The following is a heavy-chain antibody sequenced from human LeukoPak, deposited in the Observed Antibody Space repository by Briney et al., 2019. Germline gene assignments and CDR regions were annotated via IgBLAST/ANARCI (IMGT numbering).Heavy chain of an antibody. CDR1: GGSVSSGSYY. Sequence: SETLSLTCTVSGGSVSSGSYYWSWIRQPPGKGLEWIGYIYYSGSTNYNPSLKSRVTISVDTSKNQFSLKLSSVTAADTAVYYCARGMGILRYFDWLYYYYGMDVWGQGTTVTVSS. V-gene: IGHV4-61*01. CDR2: IYYSGST. CDR3: ARGMGILRYFDWLYYYYGMDV. J-gene: IGHJ6*02. D-gene: IGHD3-9*01.